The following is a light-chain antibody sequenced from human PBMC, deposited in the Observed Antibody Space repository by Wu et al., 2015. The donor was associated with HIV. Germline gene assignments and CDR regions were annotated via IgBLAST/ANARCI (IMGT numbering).Light chain of an antibody. CDR3: QQYSSSPPT. Sequence: EIVLTQSPGTLSLSPGERATLSCRASQTVGSPYLTWYQQKPGQAPSLLIYGVSNRATGIPDRFSGSGSGTDFTLTISSLEPEDFVVYYCQQYSSSPPTFGQGTKVELK. V-gene: IGKV3-20*01. CDR1: QTVGSPY. CDR2: GVS. J-gene: IGKJ1*01.